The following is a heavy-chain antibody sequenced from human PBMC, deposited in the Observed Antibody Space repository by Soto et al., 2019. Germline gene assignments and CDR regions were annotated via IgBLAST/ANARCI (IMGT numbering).Heavy chain of an antibody. CDR2: IWYDGSNK. CDR3: ASGGYYDFWRGDYGMDV. V-gene: IGHV3-33*01. Sequence: GGSLRLSCAASGFTFSSYGMHWVRQAPGKGLEWVAVIWYDGSNKYYADSVKGRFTISRDNSKNTLYLQMNSLRAEDTAVYYCASGGYYDFWRGDYGMDVWGQGTTVTVSS. D-gene: IGHD3-3*01. J-gene: IGHJ6*02. CDR1: GFTFSSYG.